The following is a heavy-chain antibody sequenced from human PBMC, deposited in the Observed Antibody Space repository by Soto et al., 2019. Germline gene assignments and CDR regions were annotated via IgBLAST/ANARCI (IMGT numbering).Heavy chain of an antibody. CDR1: GFTFSDYS. CDR3: ARRSYFDY. D-gene: IGHD3-10*01. CDR2: ISTTSNTI. J-gene: IGHJ4*02. Sequence: GGSLRLSCAASGFTFSDYSMSWFRQAPGKGLEWVSYISTTSNTIYYADSVKGRFTISRDNAENSLYLQMNSLKAEDTAIYYCARRSYFDYWGQGTLVTVSS. V-gene: IGHV3-11*01.